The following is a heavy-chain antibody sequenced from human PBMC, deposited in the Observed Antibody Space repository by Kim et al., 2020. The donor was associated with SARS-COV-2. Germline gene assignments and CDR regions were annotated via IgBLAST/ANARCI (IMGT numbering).Heavy chain of an antibody. D-gene: IGHD1-1*01. V-gene: IGHV3-33*08. Sequence: GGSLRLSCAASGFSLTTYGVHWVRQAPGKGLEWVAVMWNDGRRQNYADFVKGRFSMSRDISKNTVYLEMNSLRAEDTAVYYCGRDVGTSVDHWGQGALVTVSS. CDR2: MWNDGRRQ. J-gene: IGHJ4*02. CDR1: GFSLTTYG. CDR3: GRDVGTSVDH.